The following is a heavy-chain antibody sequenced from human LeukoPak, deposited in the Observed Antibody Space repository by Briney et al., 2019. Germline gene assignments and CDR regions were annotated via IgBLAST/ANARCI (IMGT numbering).Heavy chain of an antibody. J-gene: IGHJ5*02. CDR2: ISGSGGST. CDR1: GFTFSNHA. CDR3: ASGPYSSSWYKGWFDP. Sequence: GGSLRLSCAASGFTFSNHAMAWVRQAPGKGLEWVSAISGSGGSTYYADSVKGRFTISRDNSKNTLYLQMNSLRAEDTAVYYCASGPYSSSWYKGWFDPWGQGTLVTVSS. V-gene: IGHV3-23*01. D-gene: IGHD6-13*01.